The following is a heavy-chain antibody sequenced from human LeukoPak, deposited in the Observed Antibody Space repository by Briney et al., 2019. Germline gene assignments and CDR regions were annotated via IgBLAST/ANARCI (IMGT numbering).Heavy chain of an antibody. D-gene: IGHD3-22*01. CDR3: AKGYLLGYYYDSSGYGFDY. J-gene: IGHJ4*02. CDR2: ISSRSTTI. CDR1: GFTFSGYS. V-gene: IGHV3-48*01. Sequence: GGSLRLSCAASGFTFSGYSMNWVRQAPGKGLEWVSYISSRSTTIHYADSVKGRFTISRDNSQNTLYLQMNSLRAEDTAVYYCAKGYLLGYYYDSSGYGFDYWGQGTLVTVSS.